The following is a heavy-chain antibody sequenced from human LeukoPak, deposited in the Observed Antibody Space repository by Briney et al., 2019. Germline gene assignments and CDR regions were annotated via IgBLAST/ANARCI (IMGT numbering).Heavy chain of an antibody. CDR3: ARSFDAFDI. V-gene: IGHV4-39*01. CDR1: GYSISSSSYY. CDR2: IYYSGNT. J-gene: IGHJ3*02. Sequence: SETLSLTCTVSGYSISSSSYYCGWIHQPPGKGLESIGSIYYSGNTYYNPSLKSRVTISVDTSKNQFTLKLSSVTAADTAVYYCARSFDAFDIWGQGTMVTVSS.